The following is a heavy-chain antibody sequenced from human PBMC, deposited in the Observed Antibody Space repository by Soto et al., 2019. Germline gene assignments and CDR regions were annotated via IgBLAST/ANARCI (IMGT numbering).Heavy chain of an antibody. CDR2: IKQDGSEK. J-gene: IGHJ6*02. CDR1: GFTFSSYW. V-gene: IGHV3-7*03. CDR3: AWSPYPGANYGMDV. Sequence: EVQLVESGGGLVQPGGSLRLSCAASGFTFSSYWMSWVRQAPGKGLEWVANIKQDGSEKYYVDSVKGRFTISRDNGQHPLSLQMNRLRGDDPGGEYRAWSPYPGANYGMDVWGPGTPVTVSS.